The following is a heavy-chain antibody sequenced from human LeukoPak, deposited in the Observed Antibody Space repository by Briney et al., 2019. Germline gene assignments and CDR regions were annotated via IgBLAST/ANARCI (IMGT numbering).Heavy chain of an antibody. CDR1: GFAFSTYL. CDR3: AREKAYGMDL. V-gene: IGHV3-74*01. J-gene: IGHJ6*02. Sequence: GGSLRLSCTASGFAFSTYLMHWVRQAPGKGLVWVSRINSDGSSTTYADSVKGRFTISRDNAKDTVYLQMNSLRAEDTAVYYCAREKAYGMDLWGQGTTVTVSS. CDR2: INSDGSST.